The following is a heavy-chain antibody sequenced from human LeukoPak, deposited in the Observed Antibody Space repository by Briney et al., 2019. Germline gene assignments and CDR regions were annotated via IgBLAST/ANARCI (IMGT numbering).Heavy chain of an antibody. V-gene: IGHV1-2*02. CDR2: INPKSGGT. J-gene: IGHJ4*02. CDR1: VYTFTGHY. Sequence: ASVNVSCKTSVYTFTGHYMHWVRQAPGQGLEWMGWINPKSGGTNYAQKFQGRVTMTRDTSISTAYMELSRLRSDDTAVYYCARACYDSSGYYGGEGYWGQGTLVTVSS. D-gene: IGHD3-22*01. CDR3: ARACYDSSGYYGGEGY.